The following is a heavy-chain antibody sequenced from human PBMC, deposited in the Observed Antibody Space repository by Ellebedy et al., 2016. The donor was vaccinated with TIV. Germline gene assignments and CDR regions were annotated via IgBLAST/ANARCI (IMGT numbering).Heavy chain of an antibody. CDR2: ISYSGST. CDR3: ARYHYDSSGYYYYLDY. V-gene: IGHV4-59*01. Sequence: SETLSLTXTVPGGSISSYYWSWIRQPPGKGLEWIGYISYSGSTSYNPSLKSRVTISVDTSKNQFSLKLSSVTAADTAVYYCARYHYDSSGYYYYLDYWGQGTLVTVSS. J-gene: IGHJ4*02. CDR1: GGSISSYY. D-gene: IGHD3-22*01.